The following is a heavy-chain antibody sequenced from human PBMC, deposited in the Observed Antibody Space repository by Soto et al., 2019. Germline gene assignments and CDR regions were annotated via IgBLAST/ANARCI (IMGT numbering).Heavy chain of an antibody. D-gene: IGHD3-3*01. CDR1: GFTFSSYA. V-gene: IGHV3-23*01. CDR2: ISGSGGST. Sequence: GGSLRLSCAASGFTFSSYAMSWVRQAPGKGLEWVSAISGSGGSTYYADSVKGRFTISRDNSKNTLYLQMNSLRAEDTAVYYCAARSIFGVVILEDWGQGTLVTVSS. CDR3: AARSIFGVVILED. J-gene: IGHJ4*02.